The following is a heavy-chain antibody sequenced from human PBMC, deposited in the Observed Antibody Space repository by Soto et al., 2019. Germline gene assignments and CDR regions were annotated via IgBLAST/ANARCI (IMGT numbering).Heavy chain of an antibody. V-gene: IGHV1-8*01. CDR3: ARLHDCSGGSCYSFDY. D-gene: IGHD2-15*01. Sequence: QVPLVQSGAEVKKPGASVKVSCKASGYTFTSYDINWVRQATGQGLEWMGWMNPNSGNTGYAQKFQGRVTMTRNTSISTAYMELSSLRSEDTAVYYCARLHDCSGGSCYSFDYWGQGTLVTVSS. J-gene: IGHJ4*02. CDR2: MNPNSGNT. CDR1: GYTFTSYD.